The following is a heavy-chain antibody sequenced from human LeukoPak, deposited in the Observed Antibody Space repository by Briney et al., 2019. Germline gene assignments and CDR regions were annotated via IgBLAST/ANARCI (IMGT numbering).Heavy chain of an antibody. V-gene: IGHV3-7*01. J-gene: IGHJ4*02. D-gene: IGHD3-10*01. CDR2: IKQDAVEE. CDR3: ASGSAYYGSGSRLDY. CDR1: GFPFHNYW. Sequence: PGGSLRLSCVASGFPFHNYWMTWVRQAPGKGLEWVANIKQDAVEEFYVVSVKGRFTISRDNAKNTLYLQMNSMRADDTPIYYCASGSAYYGSGSRLDYWGQGTLVTVSS.